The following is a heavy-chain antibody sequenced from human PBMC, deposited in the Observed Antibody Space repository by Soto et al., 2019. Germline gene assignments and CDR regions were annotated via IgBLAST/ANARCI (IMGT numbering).Heavy chain of an antibody. CDR2: TYYRSKWYN. V-gene: IGHV6-1*01. Sequence: PSQTLSLTCGISGYSVSSNSAAWNWLRQSPSRGLEWLGRTYYRSKWYNDYAVSVESRITINPDTSKNHFSLQLNFVTPEDTAVYFCARGEQYSGRISDQWGQGNLVTLYS. CDR1: GYSVSSNSAA. CDR3: ARGEQYSGRISDQ. D-gene: IGHD1-26*01. J-gene: IGHJ4*02.